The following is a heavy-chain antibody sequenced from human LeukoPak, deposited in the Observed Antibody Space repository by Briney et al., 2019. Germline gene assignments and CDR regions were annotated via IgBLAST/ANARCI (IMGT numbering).Heavy chain of an antibody. CDR2: IYASGST. D-gene: IGHD3-3*01. V-gene: IGHV4-61*02. J-gene: IGHJ3*02. Sequence: SETLSLTCTVSGGSISSSSYYWSWIRQPAGKGLEWIGRIYASGSTNYNPSLKSRVTISVDTSKNQFSLNLSSVTAADTAVNYCAREARVWSSFDIWGQGTMVTVSS. CDR1: GGSISSSSYY. CDR3: AREARVWSSFDI.